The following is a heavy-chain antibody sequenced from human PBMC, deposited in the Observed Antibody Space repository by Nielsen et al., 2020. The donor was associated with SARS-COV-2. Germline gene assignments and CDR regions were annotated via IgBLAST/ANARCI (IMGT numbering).Heavy chain of an antibody. Sequence: SETLSLTCTVSGGSISHFYWSWIRQLPGKGLEWIGYIYHYGRTDFNPSLESRATIPVDTSKNQPSLKLSSVTAADTAVYYCAKYYYSGLDVWGQGTTVAVSS. CDR1: GGSISHFY. V-gene: IGHV4-59*01. J-gene: IGHJ6*02. CDR3: AKYYYSGLDV. CDR2: IYHYGRT.